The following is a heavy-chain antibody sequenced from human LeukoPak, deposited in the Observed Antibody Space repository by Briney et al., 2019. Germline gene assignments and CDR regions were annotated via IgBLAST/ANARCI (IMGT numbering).Heavy chain of an antibody. V-gene: IGHV1-18*01. CDR1: GYTFTSYA. CDR2: ISTYSGNT. J-gene: IGHJ4*02. Sequence: ASVKVSCKPSGYTFTSYAISWLRQAPGQGLEWTGWISTYSGNTNYAQKLQGRITMTIETSTSTAYMELRSLRSDDTAVYYCARGGSRVVTYGNFDYWGQGTLVTVSS. D-gene: IGHD2-21*02. CDR3: ARGGSRVVTYGNFDY.